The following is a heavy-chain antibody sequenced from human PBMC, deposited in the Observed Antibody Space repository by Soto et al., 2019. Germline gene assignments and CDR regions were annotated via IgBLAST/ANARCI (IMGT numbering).Heavy chain of an antibody. CDR1: GFTFSSYA. D-gene: IGHD3-10*01. Sequence: EVQLLESGGGLVQPGGSLRLSCAASGFTFSSYAMSWVRQAPGKGLEWVSAISGSGGSTYYADSVKGRFTISRDNSKNTLYLQMNSLRAEDTAVYYCAKDWVRGVIITRHRGNFDYWGQGTLVTVSS. J-gene: IGHJ4*02. CDR3: AKDWVRGVIITRHRGNFDY. V-gene: IGHV3-23*01. CDR2: ISGSGGST.